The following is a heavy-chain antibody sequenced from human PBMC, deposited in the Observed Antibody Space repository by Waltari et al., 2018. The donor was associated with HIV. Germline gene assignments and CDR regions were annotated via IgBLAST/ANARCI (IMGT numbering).Heavy chain of an antibody. CDR1: GFTFSSYA. Sequence: EVQLLESGGGLVQPGGSLRLSCAASGFTFSSYAMSWVRQAPGKGLEWVSVIRGSGGSTYYADSVKGRFTISRDNSKNTLYLQMNSLRAEDTAVYYCAKLGGWIEYQLAGSSAFDIWGQGTMVTVSS. CDR2: IRGSGGST. D-gene: IGHD2-2*01. J-gene: IGHJ3*02. V-gene: IGHV3-23*01. CDR3: AKLGGWIEYQLAGSSAFDI.